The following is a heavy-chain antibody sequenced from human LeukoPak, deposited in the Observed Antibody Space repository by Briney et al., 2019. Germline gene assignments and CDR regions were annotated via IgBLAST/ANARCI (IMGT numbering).Heavy chain of an antibody. CDR1: GYTFTNYG. CDR3: ARARAPVGAFDF. J-gene: IGHJ3*01. V-gene: IGHV7-4-1*02. D-gene: IGHD3-16*01. Sequence: ASVKVSCKASGYTFTNYGMNWVRQAPGQGLEWMGWINTNTGNPTYAQGLTGRFVFSLDTSVSTAYLQISSLKAEDTAVYYCARARAPVGAFDFWAKGQWSPSLQ. CDR2: INTNTGNP.